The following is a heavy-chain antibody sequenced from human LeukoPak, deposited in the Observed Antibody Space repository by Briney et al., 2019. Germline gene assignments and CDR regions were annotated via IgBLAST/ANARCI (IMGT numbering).Heavy chain of an antibody. D-gene: IGHD2-21*01. V-gene: IGHV3-21*01. CDR3: ARVFIGVAPLGAYYYMDV. CDR2: ISSSSSYI. J-gene: IGHJ6*03. Sequence: GGSLRLSCAASGFTFSSYSMNWVRQAPGKGLEWVSSISSSSSYIYYADSVKGRFTISRDNAKNSLYLQMNSLRAEDTAVYYCARVFIGVAPLGAYYYMDVWGKGTTVTVSS. CDR1: GFTFSSYS.